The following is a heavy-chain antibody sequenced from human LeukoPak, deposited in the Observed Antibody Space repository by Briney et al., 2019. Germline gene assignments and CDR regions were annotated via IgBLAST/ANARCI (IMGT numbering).Heavy chain of an antibody. D-gene: IGHD6-13*01. CDR2: INHSGST. CDR3: ARGLPGYSSSWYVNY. CDR1: GGSCSGYY. J-gene: IGHJ4*02. V-gene: IGHV4-34*01. Sequence: SETLSLXCAVYGGSCSGYYWSWIRQPPGKGLESIGEINHSGSTNYNPSLKSRVTISVDTSKNQFSLKLSSVTAADTAVYYCARGLPGYSSSWYVNYWGQGTLVTVSS.